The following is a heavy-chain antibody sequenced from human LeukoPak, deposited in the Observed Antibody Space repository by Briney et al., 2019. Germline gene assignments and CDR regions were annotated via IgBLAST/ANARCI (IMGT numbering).Heavy chain of an antibody. CDR1: GGTLSTYE. V-gene: IGHV3-48*03. D-gene: IGHD5-24*01. J-gene: IGHJ4*01. CDR2: MSRTADRI. CDR3: ATRVPFTGYKN. Sequence: GGSRRLSCTIFGGTLSTYEFNWVRQAPGKGPEWISYMSRTADRIDHADSVKGRFTMSRDNAKNSVYLQMNSLRVDDTAIYFCATRVPFTGYKNWGQGTLVTVSS.